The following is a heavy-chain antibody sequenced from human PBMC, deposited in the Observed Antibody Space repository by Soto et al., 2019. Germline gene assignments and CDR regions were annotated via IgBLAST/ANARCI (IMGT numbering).Heavy chain of an antibody. J-gene: IGHJ4*01. CDR1: GFNLSNAW. Sequence: PGGSLSLSCAASGFNLSNAWINWVRQAQEKGLEWAGSIKSKTDGGTPDYAAPVKGRFAISRDDSKNMVYLQMNSLKTEYTGIYYCTTDSYSSIIVVRFDYWGHGTLVTVSS. CDR2: IKSKTDGGTP. V-gene: IGHV3-15*07. CDR3: TTDSYSSIIVVRFDY. D-gene: IGHD3-22*01.